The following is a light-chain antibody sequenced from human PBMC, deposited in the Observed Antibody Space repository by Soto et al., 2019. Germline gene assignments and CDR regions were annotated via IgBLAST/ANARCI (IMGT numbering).Light chain of an antibody. J-gene: IGLJ1*01. CDR3: SSYTSSSTPYV. CDR2: DVS. Sequence: QSALTQPASVSGSPGQSIIISCTGTSSDVGGYNYVSWYQQHPGKAPKLIIYDVSDRPSGVSNRFSGSKSGNTASLTISGLQAEDEADYFCSSYTSSSTPYVFGTGTKLTV. V-gene: IGLV2-14*03. CDR1: SSDVGGYNY.